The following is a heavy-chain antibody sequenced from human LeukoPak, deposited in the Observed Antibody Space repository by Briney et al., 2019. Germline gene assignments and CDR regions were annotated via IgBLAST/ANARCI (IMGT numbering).Heavy chain of an antibody. V-gene: IGHV1-2*02. CDR3: ARDSSGWYNVFDY. CDR2: INPNSGGT. CDR1: GYTFTGYY. J-gene: IGHJ4*02. D-gene: IGHD6-19*01. Sequence: ASVKVSCKASGYTFTGYYMHWVRQAPGQGLEWMGWINPNSGGTNYAQKFQGRVTMTRDTSISTAYMELSRLRSDDTAVYYCARDSSGWYNVFDYWGQGTLVTVSS.